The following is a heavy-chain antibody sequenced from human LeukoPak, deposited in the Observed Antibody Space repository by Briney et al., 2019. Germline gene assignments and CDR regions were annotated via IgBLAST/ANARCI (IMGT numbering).Heavy chain of an antibody. CDR1: GFSLSTTGVA. D-gene: IGHD3-3*01. Sequence: SGPTLVKPTQTLTLTCTFSGFSLSTTGVAVGWIRQPPGKALEWLAVHYWNNDKSYSPSLKSRLTVTKDSSKNQVVLTMTNMDPVDTATYYCAHSSGFWSGYYTVAHDTFDIWGQGTMVTVSS. CDR2: HYWNNDK. V-gene: IGHV2-5*01. J-gene: IGHJ3*02. CDR3: AHSSGFWSGYYTVAHDTFDI.